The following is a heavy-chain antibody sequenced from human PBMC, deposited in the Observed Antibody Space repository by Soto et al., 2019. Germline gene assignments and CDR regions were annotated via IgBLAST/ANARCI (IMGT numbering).Heavy chain of an antibody. D-gene: IGHD6-6*01. V-gene: IGHV1-46*01. J-gene: IGHJ5*02. CDR1: GYTFTSYY. CDR3: ARDSDVIAARPFALGWFDT. Sequence: ASVKVSCKASGYTFTSYYMHWVRQAPGQGLEWMGIINPSGGSTSYAQKFQGRVTMTRDTSTSTVYMELSSLRSEDTAVYYCARDSDVIAARPFALGWFDTWGQGTLVTVSS. CDR2: INPSGGST.